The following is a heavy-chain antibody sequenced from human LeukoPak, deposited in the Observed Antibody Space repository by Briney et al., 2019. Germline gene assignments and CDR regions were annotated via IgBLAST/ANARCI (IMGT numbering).Heavy chain of an antibody. CDR1: GDSVSSNSAA. Sequence: SQTLSLTCAISGDSVSSNSAAWTWIRQSPSRGLEWLGRTYYRSKWYNDYAGSVKSRIAINPDTSKNQFSLKLSSVTAADTAVYYCARDLWIGVVVPAAPGGFDPWGQGTLVTVSS. V-gene: IGHV6-1*01. J-gene: IGHJ5*02. CDR2: TYYRSKWYN. D-gene: IGHD2-2*01. CDR3: ARDLWIGVVVPAAPGGFDP.